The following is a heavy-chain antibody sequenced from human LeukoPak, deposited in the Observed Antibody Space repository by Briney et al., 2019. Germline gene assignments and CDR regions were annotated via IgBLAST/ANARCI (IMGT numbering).Heavy chain of an antibody. CDR2: IIPIFGTA. Sequence: SVKVSCKASGGTFSSYAISWVRQAPGQGLEWMGGIIPIFGTANYAQKFQGRVTITTDESTSTAYMELSSLRSEDTAVYYCARAGLEMATISYYYYMDVWGKGTTVTVSS. J-gene: IGHJ6*03. V-gene: IGHV1-69*05. CDR3: ARAGLEMATISYYYYMDV. D-gene: IGHD5-24*01. CDR1: GGTFSSYA.